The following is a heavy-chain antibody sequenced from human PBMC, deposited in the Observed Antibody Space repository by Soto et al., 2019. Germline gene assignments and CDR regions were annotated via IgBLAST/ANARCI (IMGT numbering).Heavy chain of an antibody. CDR2: ILGGSGKT. CDR3: VKGGPIGVSGDDY. J-gene: IGHJ4*02. CDR1: GFTFSSYA. V-gene: IGHV3-23*01. D-gene: IGHD6-19*01. Sequence: EVQLLESGGGLVQPGGSLRLSCAASGFTFSSYAMTWVRQAPGKGLEWVALILGGSGKTYYADSVKGRFTISRDNSQTTLYLQMNSLRAEDSALYYCVKGGPIGVSGDDYWGQGTLVTVSS.